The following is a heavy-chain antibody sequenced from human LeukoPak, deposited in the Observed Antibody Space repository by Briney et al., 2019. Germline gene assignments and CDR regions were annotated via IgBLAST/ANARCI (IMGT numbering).Heavy chain of an antibody. V-gene: IGHV4-61*02. J-gene: IGHJ6*03. D-gene: IGHD3-3*01. CDR3: ASGGRVFGVVRGPYYYYYVDV. Sequence: KSSETLSLTCTVSGGSISSGSYYWSWIRQPAGKGLEWIGRIYTSGSTNYNPSLKSRVTISVDTSKNQFSLKLSSVTAADTAVYYCASGGRVFGVVRGPYYYYYVDVWGKGTTVTVSS. CDR1: GGSISSGSYY. CDR2: IYTSGST.